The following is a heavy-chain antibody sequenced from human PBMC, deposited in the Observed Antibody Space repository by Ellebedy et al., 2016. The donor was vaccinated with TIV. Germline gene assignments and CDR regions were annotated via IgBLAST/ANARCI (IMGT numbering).Heavy chain of an antibody. D-gene: IGHD6-13*01. CDR3: ARDWDRSSWDDYGMDV. CDR2: IYSGGST. J-gene: IGHJ6*02. Sequence: PGGSLRLSCAASGFTVSSNYMSWVRQAPGKGLEWVSVIYSGGSTYYADSVKGRFTISRDNSKNTLYLQMNSLRAEDTAVYYCARDWDRSSWDDYGMDVWGQGTTVTVSS. CDR1: GFTVSSNY. V-gene: IGHV3-66*01.